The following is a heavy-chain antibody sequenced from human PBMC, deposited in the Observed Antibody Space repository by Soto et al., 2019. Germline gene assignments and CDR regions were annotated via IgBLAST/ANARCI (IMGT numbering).Heavy chain of an antibody. J-gene: IGHJ3*02. CDR1: GGSISSYY. D-gene: IGHD3-10*01. CDR3: ARLTPWFGELFSDDFDI. V-gene: IGHV4-59*08. CDR2: IYYSGST. Sequence: PSETLSLTCTVSGGSISSYYWSWIRQPPGKGLEWIGYIYYSGSTNYNPSLKSRVTISVDTSKNQFSLKLSSVTAADTAVYYCARLTPWFGELFSDDFDIWGQGTMVTVSS.